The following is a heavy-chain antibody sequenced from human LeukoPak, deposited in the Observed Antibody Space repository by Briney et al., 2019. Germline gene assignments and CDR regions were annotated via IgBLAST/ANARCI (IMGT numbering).Heavy chain of an antibody. V-gene: IGHV4-39*01. J-gene: IGHJ2*01. D-gene: IGHD5-24*01. Sequence: SETLSLTCTVSGGFINTPSYHWGWIRQSPGKGLEWIGSIYYTGSTSPNPSLNSRVTMSVDTSKKQFSLKLNSMTAADTAVYYCARHVRWLQLTLYFDIWGRGTLVTVSS. CDR3: ARHVRWLQLTLYFDI. CDR2: IYYTGST. CDR1: GGFINTPSYH.